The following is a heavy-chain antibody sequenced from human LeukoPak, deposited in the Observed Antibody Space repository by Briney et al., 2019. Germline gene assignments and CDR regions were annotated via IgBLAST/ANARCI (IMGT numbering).Heavy chain of an antibody. CDR3: ARDLQGSYYYGMDV. D-gene: IGHD2-15*01. J-gene: IGHJ6*02. V-gene: IGHV3-48*01. CDR2: ISSNSNTI. CDR1: GFTFSRYS. Sequence: GRSLRLSCADSGFTFSRYSMNWARQAPGKGLEWVSYISSNSNTIYYADSVKGRFPISRDNGKNSLYLQMNSLRAEDTAVYYCARDLQGSYYYGMDVWGQGTTVIVSS.